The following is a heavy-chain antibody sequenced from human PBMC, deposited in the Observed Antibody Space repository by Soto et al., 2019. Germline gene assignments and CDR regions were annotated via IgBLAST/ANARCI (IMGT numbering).Heavy chain of an antibody. V-gene: IGHV3-30*18. CDR2: IAYDGSKK. D-gene: IGHD1-26*01. Sequence: QVQLVESGGGVVQPGRSLRLSCAASGFTFSSYGMHWVRQAPGKGLEWVAVIAYDGSKKYYADSVKVRFTISRDNSKNTMYLQMNSLRAADTAVYYCANDQGEWALLKLHFHYWGQGTLVTVSS. CDR1: GFTFSSYG. CDR3: ANDQGEWALLKLHFHY. J-gene: IGHJ4*02.